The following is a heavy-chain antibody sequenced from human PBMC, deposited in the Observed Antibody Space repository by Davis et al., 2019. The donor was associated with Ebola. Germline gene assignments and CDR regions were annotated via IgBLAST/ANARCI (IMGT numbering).Heavy chain of an antibody. Sequence: GESLKISCAASGFTFRTYWMHWVRQAPGKGLVRVSRINSDGSRTSYADSVKGRFTISRDNAKNTLYLQMNSLRAEDTAVYYCAKSGLSFGVVKYHYGMDVWGKGTTVTVSS. CDR3: AKSGLSFGVVKYHYGMDV. CDR2: INSDGSRT. V-gene: IGHV3-74*01. D-gene: IGHD3-3*01. CDR1: GFTFRTYW. J-gene: IGHJ6*04.